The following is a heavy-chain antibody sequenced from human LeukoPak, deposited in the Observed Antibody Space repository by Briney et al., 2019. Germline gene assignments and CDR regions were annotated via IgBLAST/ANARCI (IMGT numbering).Heavy chain of an antibody. V-gene: IGHV3-48*01. Sequence: QPGGSLRLSCAASGATFEGYSMSWVRQAPGKGLEWVSYITTSSTGIYYSDSVKGRFTISRDNSKNMLYLQMNSLRAEDTAVYYCAKPPNYYDSSGYSVWGQGTLVTVSS. J-gene: IGHJ4*02. CDR2: ITTSSTGI. D-gene: IGHD3-22*01. CDR1: GATFEGYS. CDR3: AKPPNYYDSSGYSV.